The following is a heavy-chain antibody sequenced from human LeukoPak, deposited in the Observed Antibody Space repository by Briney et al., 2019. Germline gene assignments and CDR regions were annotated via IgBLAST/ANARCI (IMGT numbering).Heavy chain of an antibody. Sequence: GGSLRLSCAASGFTFSSYGMHWVRQAPGKGLEWVAFIRNDGSNKYYADSVEGRFTISRDNSKNTPYLQMISLRAEDTAVYYCAKDGSSYAFDIWGQGTMVTVSS. CDR2: IRNDGSNK. CDR3: AKDGSSYAFDI. CDR1: GFTFSSYG. J-gene: IGHJ3*02. V-gene: IGHV3-30*02.